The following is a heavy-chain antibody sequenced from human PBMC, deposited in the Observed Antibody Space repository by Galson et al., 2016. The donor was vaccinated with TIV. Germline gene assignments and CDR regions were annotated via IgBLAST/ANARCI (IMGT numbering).Heavy chain of an antibody. J-gene: IGHJ4*02. CDR1: GYIFINYY. V-gene: IGHV1-2*02. D-gene: IGHD7-27*01. Sequence: VKVSCKASGYIFINYYIHWVRQAPGQGLEWLGWFNPDSGATQYAQKFQGRVTMTRDTSISTAYMELRRLISDDTAVYYCARVNWARAFDYWGQGAQVTVSS. CDR2: FNPDSGAT. CDR3: ARVNWARAFDY.